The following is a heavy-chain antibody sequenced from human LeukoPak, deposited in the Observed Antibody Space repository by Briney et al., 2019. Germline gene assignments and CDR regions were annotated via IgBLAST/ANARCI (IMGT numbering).Heavy chain of an antibody. CDR2: INPNSGGT. Sequence: GASVKVSCKASGYTFTGYYMHWVRQAPGQGLEWMGWINPNSGGTNYAQKFQGRVTMTRDTSISTAYMELSRLRSEDTAVYYCARCGSGGSCYRYYFDYWGQGTLVTVSS. CDR1: GYTFTGYY. V-gene: IGHV1-2*02. CDR3: ARCGSGGSCYRYYFDY. J-gene: IGHJ4*02. D-gene: IGHD2-15*01.